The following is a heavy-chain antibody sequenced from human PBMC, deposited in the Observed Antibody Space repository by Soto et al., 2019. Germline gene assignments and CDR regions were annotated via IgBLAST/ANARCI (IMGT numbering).Heavy chain of an antibody. CDR3: ARSYPNTIFGVVPSRGLDV. V-gene: IGHV4-59*01. CDR1: GVSISSNY. J-gene: IGHJ6*02. Sequence: SETLSLTCIVSGVSISSNYWSWIRQPPGQGLEWIGYIHYSGSTNFNPSLKNRVVMSVDTSKNQFSLRLSSVTAADTAVYYCARSYPNTIFGVVPSRGLDVWGQGATVTVSS. D-gene: IGHD3-3*01. CDR2: IHYSGST.